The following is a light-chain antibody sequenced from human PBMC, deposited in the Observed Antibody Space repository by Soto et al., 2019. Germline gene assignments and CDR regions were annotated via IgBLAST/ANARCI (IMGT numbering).Light chain of an antibody. CDR3: QSYDSSLSALWV. Sequence: QSVLTQPSSVSGAPGQRVTISCTGSSSNIGAGYDVHWYQQLPGTAPKLLIYGNSNRPSGVPDRFSGSKSGTSASLAITGLQAEDEADYYCQSYDSSLSALWVFGGGTKLTVL. V-gene: IGLV1-40*01. CDR1: SSNIGAGYD. J-gene: IGLJ3*02. CDR2: GNS.